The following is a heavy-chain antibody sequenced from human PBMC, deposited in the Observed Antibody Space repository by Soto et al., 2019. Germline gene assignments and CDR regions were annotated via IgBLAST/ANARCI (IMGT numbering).Heavy chain of an antibody. V-gene: IGHV1-8*01. CDR2: MNPNSGNT. CDR3: ARGLYSSGWYYFEY. D-gene: IGHD6-19*01. Sequence: ASVKVSCKASGYTFTSYDINWVRQATGQGLEWMGWMNPNSGNTGYAQKFQGRVTITRNTSISTAYMELGSLRSEDTAVYYCARGLYSSGWYYFEYWGQGTLVTVSS. CDR1: GYTFTSYD. J-gene: IGHJ4*02.